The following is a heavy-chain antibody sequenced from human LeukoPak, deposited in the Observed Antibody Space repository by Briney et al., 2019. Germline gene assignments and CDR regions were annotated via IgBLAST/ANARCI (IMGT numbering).Heavy chain of an antibody. CDR2: IIPIFGIA. CDR3: ARSWSGCSGYWSFDP. D-gene: IGHD2-15*01. Sequence: SVKVSCKASGGTFSSYAIGWVRQAPGQGLEWMGRIIPIFGIANYAQKFQGRVTITADKSTGTAYMELSSLRSEDTAVNYCARSWSGCSGYWSFDPWGQGTLVTVSS. J-gene: IGHJ5*02. V-gene: IGHV1-69*04. CDR1: GGTFSSYA.